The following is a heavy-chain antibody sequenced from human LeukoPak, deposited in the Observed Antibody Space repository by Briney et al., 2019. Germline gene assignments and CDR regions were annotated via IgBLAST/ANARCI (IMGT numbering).Heavy chain of an antibody. Sequence: PSETLSLTCTVSGGSISSYYWSWIRQPPGKGLEWIGYIYYSGSTNYNPSFKSRVTISVDTSKNQFSLKLSSVTAADTAVYYCARAEYYFDYWGQGTLVTVSS. CDR2: IYYSGST. V-gene: IGHV4-59*01. CDR1: GGSISSYY. J-gene: IGHJ4*02. D-gene: IGHD3-10*01. CDR3: ARAEYYFDY.